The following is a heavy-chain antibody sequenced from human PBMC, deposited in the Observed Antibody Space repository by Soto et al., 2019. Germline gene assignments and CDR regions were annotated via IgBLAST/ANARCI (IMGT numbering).Heavy chain of an antibody. CDR1: GFTYSSYA. J-gene: IGHJ3*01. Sequence: QPGGSLRLSCAASGFTYSSYAMHWVRQAPGKGLEWVAVIWYDESNKYHADSVKGRFTISRDNSKNRLYLQMNSLRVEDTAVYYCARDGPILYSGSRYAFDVWGQGTMVTVSS. V-gene: IGHV3-33*01. CDR3: ARDGPILYSGSRYAFDV. D-gene: IGHD1-26*01. CDR2: IWYDESNK.